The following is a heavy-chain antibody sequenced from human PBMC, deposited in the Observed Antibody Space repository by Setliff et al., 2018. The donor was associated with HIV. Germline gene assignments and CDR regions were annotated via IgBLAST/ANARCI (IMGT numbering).Heavy chain of an antibody. J-gene: IGHJ3*02. V-gene: IGHV3-30*18. CDR3: AKEVWIAVASTPDAFEI. D-gene: IGHD6-19*01. CDR2: ISYDGSNK. Sequence: GESLRLSCAVSGFTFSTYDMHWVRQAPGKGPEWVAGISYDGSNKYYLDSLKGRFTVSRDNSKNTLFLQMNSLRGDDTAMYYCAKEVWIAVASTPDAFEIWGQGTMVTVSS. CDR1: GFTFSTYD.